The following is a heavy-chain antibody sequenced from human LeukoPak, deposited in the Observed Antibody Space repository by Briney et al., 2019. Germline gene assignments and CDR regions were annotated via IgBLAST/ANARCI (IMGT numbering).Heavy chain of an antibody. Sequence: PSETLSLTCTVSGGSISSYYWSWIRQPPGKGLEWIGYIYYSGSTNYNPSLKSRVTISVDTSKDQFSLKLSSVTAADTAVYYCARDSGPVVHYMDVWGKGNHGHRLL. V-gene: IGHV4-59*01. CDR3: ARDSGPVVHYMDV. D-gene: IGHD3-10*01. CDR2: IYYSGST. J-gene: IGHJ6*03. CDR1: GGSISSYY.